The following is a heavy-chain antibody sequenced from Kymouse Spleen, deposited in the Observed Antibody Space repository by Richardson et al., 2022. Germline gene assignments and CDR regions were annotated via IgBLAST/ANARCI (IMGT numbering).Heavy chain of an antibody. CDR2: IWYDGSNK. CDR1: GFTFSSYG. Sequence: QVQLVESGGGVVQPGRSLRLSCAASGFTFSSYGMHWVRQAPGKGLEWVAVIWYDGSNKYYADSVKGRFTISRDNSKNTLYLQMNSLRAEDTAVYYCARETLHCTNGVCPYYYYGMDVWGQGTTVTVSS. CDR3: ARETLHCTNGVCPYYYYGMDV. D-gene: IGHD2-8*01. J-gene: IGHJ6*02. V-gene: IGHV3-33*01.